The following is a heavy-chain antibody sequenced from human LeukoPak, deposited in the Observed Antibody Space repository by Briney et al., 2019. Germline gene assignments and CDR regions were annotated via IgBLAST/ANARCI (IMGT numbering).Heavy chain of an antibody. V-gene: IGHV1-8*03. CDR1: GYTFTSYD. CDR3: ARDHSSGWLEFDY. D-gene: IGHD6-19*01. CDR2: MNPNSGNT. Sequence: ASAKVSCKASGYTFTSYDINWVRQATGQGLEWMGWMNPNSGNTGYAQKFQGRVTITRNTSISTAYMELSSLRSEDTAVYYCARDHSSGWLEFDYWGQGTLVTVSS. J-gene: IGHJ4*02.